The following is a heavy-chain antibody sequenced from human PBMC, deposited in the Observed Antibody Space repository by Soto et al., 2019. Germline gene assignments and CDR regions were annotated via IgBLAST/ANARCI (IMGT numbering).Heavy chain of an antibody. Sequence: PGGSLRLSCAASGFTFSTSSMNWVRQAPGKGLEWVSSISSSGNYIYYADSLKGRFTISRDNAKNSLYLQMNSLTAEDTAVFYCARSDERISDALDMWGQGTMVTVSS. V-gene: IGHV3-21*06. CDR3: ARSDERISDALDM. J-gene: IGHJ3*02. CDR2: ISSSGNYI. CDR1: GFTFSTSS.